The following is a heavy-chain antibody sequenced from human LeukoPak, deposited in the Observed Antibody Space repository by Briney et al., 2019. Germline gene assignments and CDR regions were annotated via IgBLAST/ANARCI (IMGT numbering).Heavy chain of an antibody. CDR3: TIGVDFLEWLVVEGDYYYGMDV. J-gene: IGHJ6*02. V-gene: IGHV3-20*04. CDR1: GFKFSDYG. CDR2: INWNADST. D-gene: IGHD3-3*01. Sequence: GGSLRLSCAASGFKFSDYGMSWVRQAPGKGLEWVSGINWNADSTGYADSVKGRFTISKDNAKNSLFLQMNSLKTEDTAVYYCTIGVDFLEWLVVEGDYYYGMDVWGQGTTVTVSS.